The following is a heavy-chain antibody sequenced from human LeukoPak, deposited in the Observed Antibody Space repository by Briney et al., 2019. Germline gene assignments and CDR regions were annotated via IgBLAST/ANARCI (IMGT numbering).Heavy chain of an antibody. CDR1: GFTFSSYG. D-gene: IGHD3-16*01. V-gene: IGHV3-30*03. J-gene: IGHJ4*02. Sequence: SLRLSCAAAGFTFSSYGMHWVPQAPGMGPEWVAVISYDGSNKYYADTVKGRFTISRDNAKTTLYLQMNSLRAEDTVVYYCARDLGGVGFDYWGQGTLVPVSS. CDR2: ISYDGSNK. CDR3: ARDLGGVGFDY.